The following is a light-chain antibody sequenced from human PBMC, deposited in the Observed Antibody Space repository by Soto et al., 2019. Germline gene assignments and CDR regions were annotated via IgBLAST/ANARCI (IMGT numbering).Light chain of an antibody. CDR1: QSLSGNY. Sequence: EIVLTQSPGTLSLSPGERATLSCRASQSLSGNYLAWYQQRPGQAPRLLIHGASNRATGIPDRFSGSGSGTEFTLTISRLEPDDFAVYYCQQYGTPPRTFGQGTRLEIK. CDR2: GAS. CDR3: QQYGTPPRT. J-gene: IGKJ5*01. V-gene: IGKV3-20*01.